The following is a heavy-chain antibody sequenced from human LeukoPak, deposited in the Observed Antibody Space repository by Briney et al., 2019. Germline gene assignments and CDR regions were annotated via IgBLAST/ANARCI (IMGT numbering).Heavy chain of an antibody. V-gene: IGHV1-69*13. Sequence: SVKVSCKASGGTFSSYSINWVRQAPGQGLEWMGGIIPIFGSATYPQSFQGRVTITADESTNSAYMELSSLRSEDTAMYYCATSGIASSASYFDYWGQGTLVTVSS. CDR2: IIPIFGSA. CDR3: ATSGIASSASYFDY. J-gene: IGHJ4*02. CDR1: GGTFSSYS. D-gene: IGHD6-13*01.